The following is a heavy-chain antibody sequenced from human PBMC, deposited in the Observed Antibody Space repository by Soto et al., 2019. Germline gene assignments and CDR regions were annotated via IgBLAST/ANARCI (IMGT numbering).Heavy chain of an antibody. Sequence: RLSCAASGFTFSNAWMNWVRQAPGKGLEWVGRIKRKTDGGTTDYAAPVKGRFTISRDDSKNTLYLQMNSLKTEDTAVYYCTTLSITIFGVVLMDVWGQGTTVTVSS. CDR2: IKRKTDGGTT. CDR3: TTLSITIFGVVLMDV. D-gene: IGHD3-3*01. V-gene: IGHV3-15*07. CDR1: GFTFSNAW. J-gene: IGHJ6*02.